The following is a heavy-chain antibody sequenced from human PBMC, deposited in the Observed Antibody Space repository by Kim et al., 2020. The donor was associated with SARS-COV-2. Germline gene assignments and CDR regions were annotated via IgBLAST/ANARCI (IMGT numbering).Heavy chain of an antibody. D-gene: IGHD5-12*01. V-gene: IGHV3-23*01. Sequence: GGSLRLSCAASGFTFSSYAMSWVRQAPGKGLEWVSAISGSGGSTYYADSVKGRFTISRDNSKNTLYLQMNSLRAEDTAVYYCAKMAEGLWWRTSNYFDYWGQGTLVTVSS. J-gene: IGHJ4*02. CDR3: AKMAEGLWWRTSNYFDY. CDR2: ISGSGGST. CDR1: GFTFSSYA.